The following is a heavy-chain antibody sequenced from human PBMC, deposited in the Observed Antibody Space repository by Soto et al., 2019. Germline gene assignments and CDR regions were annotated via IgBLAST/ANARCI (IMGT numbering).Heavy chain of an antibody. V-gene: IGHV4-34*01. CDR1: GASVTGYY. J-gene: IGHJ4*02. Sequence: PSETLSLTCAVNGASVTGYYGAWIRQSPEKGLEWIGEISHSGTTKYNPSLKSRVTISVDTSKNQFSLKLSSVTAADTGMYYCARNGGNTWYYFDSWGQGTVVTVS. D-gene: IGHD6-13*01. CDR3: ARNGGNTWYYFDS. CDR2: ISHSGTT.